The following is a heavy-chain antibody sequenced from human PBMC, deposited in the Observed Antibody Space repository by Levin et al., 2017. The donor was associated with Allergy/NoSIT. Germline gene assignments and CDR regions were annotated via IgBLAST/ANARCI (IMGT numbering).Heavy chain of an antibody. V-gene: IGHV3-23*01. CDR2: ITGSSATT. D-gene: IGHD4-17*01. CDR1: GFTFTSYA. CDR3: AKDRRFTVTADFDN. Sequence: QAGGSLRLSCAASGFTFTSYAMAWVRQAPGKGLEWVASITGSSATTYYADSVKGRFTISKDNPKNALVLQMHSLRPEDTADYYCAKDRRFTVTADFDNWGHGTRVTVSS. J-gene: IGHJ4*01.